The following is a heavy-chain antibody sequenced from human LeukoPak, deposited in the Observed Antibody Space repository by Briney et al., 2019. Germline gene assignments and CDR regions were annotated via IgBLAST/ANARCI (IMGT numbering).Heavy chain of an antibody. D-gene: IGHD1-26*01. Sequence: ASVKVSCKASGYTFTGYYMHWVRQAPGQGLEWMGWINPNSGGTNCAQKFQGRVTMTRDTSIGTAYMELSRLRSDDTAVYYCARVGAPKSDAFDIWGQGTMVTVSS. CDR3: ARVGAPKSDAFDI. CDR2: INPNSGGT. V-gene: IGHV1-2*02. J-gene: IGHJ3*02. CDR1: GYTFTGYY.